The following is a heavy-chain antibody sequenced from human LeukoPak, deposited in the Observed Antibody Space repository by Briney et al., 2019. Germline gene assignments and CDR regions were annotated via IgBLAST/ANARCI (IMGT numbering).Heavy chain of an antibody. CDR1: GFTFSSYE. J-gene: IGHJ4*02. V-gene: IGHV3-48*03. CDR2: ISGSGGNI. Sequence: GGSLRLSCAASGFTFSSYEMSWVRPAPGKGREWVSYISGSGGNIYYADSVKGRFTIPRDNAKNSLFLQMTSLRAEDTAVYYCARGFLFPYYFDYWGQGTLVTVSS. CDR3: ARGFLFPYYFDY.